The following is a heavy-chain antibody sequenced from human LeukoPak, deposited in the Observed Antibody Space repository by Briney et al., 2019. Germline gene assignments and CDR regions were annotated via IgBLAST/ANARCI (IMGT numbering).Heavy chain of an antibody. CDR1: GGSISSYY. V-gene: IGHV4-59*12. CDR3: ARAAGIGGRFYYYYMDV. J-gene: IGHJ6*03. CDR2: IYYSGST. D-gene: IGHD2-15*01. Sequence: SETLSLTCTVSGGSISSYYWSWIRQPPGKGLEWIGYIYYSGSTNYNPSLKSRVTISVDTSKNQFSLKLSSVTAADTAVYYCARAAGIGGRFYYYYMDVWGKGTTVTVSS.